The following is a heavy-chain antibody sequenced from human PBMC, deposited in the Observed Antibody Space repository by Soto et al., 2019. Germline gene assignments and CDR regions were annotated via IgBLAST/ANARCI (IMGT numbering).Heavy chain of an antibody. CDR1: GFTFISCA. CDR3: AKEASTTAYVDF. CDR2: ASGGGFST. V-gene: IGHV3-23*01. J-gene: IGHJ4*02. D-gene: IGHD2-21*02. Sequence: LRLSFAASGFTFISCAVGWVRQAPGKGLEWVSAASGGGFSTYYADSVRGRFTISRDNSKNTVYLQMNSLRAEDTALYYCAKEASTTAYVDFWGQGILVTVSS.